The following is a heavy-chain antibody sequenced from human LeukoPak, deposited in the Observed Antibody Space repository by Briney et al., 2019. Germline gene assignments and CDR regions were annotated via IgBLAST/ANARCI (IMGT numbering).Heavy chain of an antibody. CDR2: FDPEDGET. D-gene: IGHD1-26*01. J-gene: IGHJ4*02. CDR1: GYTLTELS. Sequence: ASVKVSCKVSGYTLTELSMHWVRQAPGKGLEWMGGFDPEDGETIYPQKFQGRVTMTEDTSTDTAYMYLSSLRSEDTAVYYCARTSGVGATDFDYWGQGTLVTVSS. CDR3: ARTSGVGATDFDY. V-gene: IGHV1-24*01.